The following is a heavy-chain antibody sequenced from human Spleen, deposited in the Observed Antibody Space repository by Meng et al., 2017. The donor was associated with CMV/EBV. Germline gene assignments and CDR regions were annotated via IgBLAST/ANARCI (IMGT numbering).Heavy chain of an antibody. V-gene: IGHV3-21*01. CDR3: SRDLRSLTSIAVGFDP. J-gene: IGHJ5*02. CDR1: GFTFNSYT. CDR2: ISGSSNYI. D-gene: IGHD6-19*01. Sequence: GGSLRLSCAGTGFTFNSYTMNWVRQAPGKGLEWVSSISGSSNYISYADSVKGRFTISRDNVKNLLYLQMNRLRAEDTAVYYCSRDLRSLTSIAVGFDPWGQGTLVTVSS.